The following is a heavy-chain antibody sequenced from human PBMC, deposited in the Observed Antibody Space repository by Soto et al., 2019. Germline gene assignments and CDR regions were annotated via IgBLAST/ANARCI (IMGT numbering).Heavy chain of an antibody. J-gene: IGHJ4*02. CDR3: ARAIGSVYRPQFDC. CDR1: GFTFSTYA. D-gene: IGHD3-16*02. V-gene: IGHV3-30-3*01. Sequence: QVQLVESGGGVVQPGGSLRLSCAASGFTFSTYAMHWVRRAPGKGLEWVAVISHDGSNKYYTDSVEGRFTISRDNSKNTLYLQMNSLRAEDTAVYYCARAIGSVYRPQFDCWGQGTLVTVSS. CDR2: ISHDGSNK.